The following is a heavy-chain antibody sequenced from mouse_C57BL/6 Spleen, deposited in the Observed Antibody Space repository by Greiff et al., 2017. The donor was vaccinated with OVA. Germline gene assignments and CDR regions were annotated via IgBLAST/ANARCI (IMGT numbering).Heavy chain of an antibody. CDR2: ISSGSSTI. V-gene: IGHV5-17*01. D-gene: IGHD2-4*01. J-gene: IGHJ2*01. CDR3: ARTYDYDVYYFDY. CDR1: GFTFSDYG. Sequence: EVKLVESGGGLVKPGGSLKLSCAASGFTFSDYGMHWVRQAPEKGLEWVAYISSGSSTIYYADTVKGRFTISRDNAKNTLFLQMTSLRSEDTAMYYCARTYDYDVYYFDYWGQGTTLTVSS.